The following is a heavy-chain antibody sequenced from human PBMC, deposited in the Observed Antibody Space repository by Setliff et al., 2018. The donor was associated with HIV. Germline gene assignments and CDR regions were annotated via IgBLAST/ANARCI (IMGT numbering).Heavy chain of an antibody. D-gene: IGHD4-17*01. J-gene: IGHJ6*03. CDR2: IYHSGST. CDR3: ATGSIRWSFDYYYMDV. V-gene: IGHV4-38-2*01. CDR1: GYSISSGYY. Sequence: SETLSLTCAVSGYSISSGYYWGWIRQPPGKGLEWIGSIYHSGSTYYNPSLKSRVTISVDTSKNQFSLKLSSVTAADTAVYYCATGSIRWSFDYYYMDVWGKGTTVTVSS.